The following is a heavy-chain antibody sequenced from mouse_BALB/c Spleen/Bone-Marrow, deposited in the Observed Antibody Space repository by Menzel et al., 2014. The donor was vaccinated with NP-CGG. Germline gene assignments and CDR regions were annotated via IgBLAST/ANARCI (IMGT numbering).Heavy chain of an antibody. CDR1: GFDFSRYW. Sequence: EVKLVESGGGLVQPGRSLKLSCAASGFDFSRYWMSWVRQAPGKGLEWIGEINPDSRTINYSPSLKDKFIISRDNAKNTLYLQMSKVRSEDTALYYCARLYDYGWFAYWGQGTLVTVSS. V-gene: IGHV4-1*02. J-gene: IGHJ3*01. CDR3: ARLYDYGWFAY. D-gene: IGHD2-4*01. CDR2: INPDSRTI.